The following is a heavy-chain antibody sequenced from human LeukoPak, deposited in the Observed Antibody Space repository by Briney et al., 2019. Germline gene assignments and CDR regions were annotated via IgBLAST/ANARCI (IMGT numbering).Heavy chain of an antibody. Sequence: PGGSLRLSCAASGFTFSSYAMHWVRQAPGKGLEYVSAISSNGGSTYYANSVKGRFTISRDNSKNTLYLQMGSLRAEDMAVYYCARISGWPATFDYWGQGTPVTVSS. V-gene: IGHV3-64*01. CDR1: GFTFSSYA. CDR2: ISSNGGST. J-gene: IGHJ4*02. D-gene: IGHD6-19*01. CDR3: ARISGWPATFDY.